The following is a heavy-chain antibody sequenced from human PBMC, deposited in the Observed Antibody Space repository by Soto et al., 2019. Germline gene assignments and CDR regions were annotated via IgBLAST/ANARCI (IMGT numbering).Heavy chain of an antibody. J-gene: IGHJ5*02. Sequence: ASVKVSCKASGGTFSSYAISWVRQAPGQGLEWMGGIIPIFGTANYAQKFQGRVTITADESTSTAYMELSSLRSEDTAVYYCARDRIAVAVANNWFDPWGQGTLVTVS. CDR1: GGTFSSYA. D-gene: IGHD6-19*01. V-gene: IGHV1-69*13. CDR3: ARDRIAVAVANNWFDP. CDR2: IIPIFGTA.